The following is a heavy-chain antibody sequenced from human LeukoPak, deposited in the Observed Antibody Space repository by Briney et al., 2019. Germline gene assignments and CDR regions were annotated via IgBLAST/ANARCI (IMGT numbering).Heavy chain of an antibody. J-gene: IGHJ5*02. CDR1: GGSISSYY. CDR2: IYYSGST. CDR3: PRDKGPKGFDP. V-gene: IGHV4-59*01. Sequence: PSETLSLTCTVSGGSISSYYWSWIRQPPGKGLEWIGYIYYSGSTNYNPSLKSRVTISVDTSKNQFSLKLSSVTAADTAVYYCPRDKGPKGFDPWGQGTLVTVSS.